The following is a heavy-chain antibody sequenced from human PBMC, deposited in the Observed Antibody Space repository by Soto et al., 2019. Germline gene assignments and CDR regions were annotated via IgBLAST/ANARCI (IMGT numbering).Heavy chain of an antibody. CDR2: IWYDGSNK. CDR3: ARDPVSGCSSTSCPTSLSDGMDV. J-gene: IGHJ6*02. D-gene: IGHD2-2*01. CDR1: GFTFSSYG. V-gene: IGHV3-33*01. Sequence: GGSLRLSCAASGFTFSSYGMHWVRQAPGKGLEWVAVIWYDGSNKYYADSVKGRFTISRDNSKNTLYLQMNSLRAEDTAVYYCARDPVSGCSSTSCPTSLSDGMDVWGQGTTVTVSS.